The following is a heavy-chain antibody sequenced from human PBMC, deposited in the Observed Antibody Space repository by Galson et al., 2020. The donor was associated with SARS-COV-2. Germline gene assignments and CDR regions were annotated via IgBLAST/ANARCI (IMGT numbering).Heavy chain of an antibody. D-gene: IGHD3-3*01. Sequence: ASLKVSCNVSGYTLTELSMHWVLQAPGKGLEWMVGFDPEDGETIYAQKFQGRVTMTEDTSTDTAYMELSSLRSEDKAVYYCATGQIFGVVNWFDPWGQGSLVTVSS. J-gene: IGHJ5*02. V-gene: IGHV1-24*01. CDR1: GYTLTELS. CDR3: ATGQIFGVVNWFDP. CDR2: FDPEDGET.